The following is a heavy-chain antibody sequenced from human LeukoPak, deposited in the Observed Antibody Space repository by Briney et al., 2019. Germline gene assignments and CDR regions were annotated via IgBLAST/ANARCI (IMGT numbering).Heavy chain of an antibody. CDR3: ASGGYDYYGMDV. V-gene: IGHV4-59*01. J-gene: IGHJ6*02. D-gene: IGHD3-16*01. Sequence: SETLSLTCTVSGGSISSYYWSWIRQPPGKGLEWIGYIYYSGSTNYNPSLKSRVTISVDTSKNQFSLHLSSVTAADTAVYYCASGGYDYYGMDVLGQGTTVSVSS. CDR1: GGSISSYY. CDR2: IYYSGST.